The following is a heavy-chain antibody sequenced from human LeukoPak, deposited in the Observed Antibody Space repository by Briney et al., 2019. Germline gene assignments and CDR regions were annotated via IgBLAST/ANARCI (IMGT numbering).Heavy chain of an antibody. Sequence: PGGSLRLSCAASGFTFSNYGMHWVRQAPGKGLEWVAVISYDGSNKYYADSVKGRFTISRDNSKNTLYLQMNSLRAEDTAVYYCAKDATYDFWSGYGPPRDWFDPWGQGTLVTVSS. V-gene: IGHV3-30*18. CDR2: ISYDGSNK. CDR3: AKDATYDFWSGYGPPRDWFDP. D-gene: IGHD3-3*01. J-gene: IGHJ5*02. CDR1: GFTFSNYG.